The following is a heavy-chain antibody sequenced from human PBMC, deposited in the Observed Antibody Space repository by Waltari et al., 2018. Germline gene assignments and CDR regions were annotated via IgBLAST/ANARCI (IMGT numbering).Heavy chain of an antibody. CDR2: VDPEDGET. Sequence: EVQLVQSGAEVEKPGATVKISCKASGYTFTDYYMHWVQQAPGKGLEWMGRVDPEDGETIYAEKCQGRVTITADTSTDTAYRELSSLRSEDTAVYYCASLGYDSSGYYHIYFDYWGQGTLVTVSS. J-gene: IGHJ4*02. CDR1: GYTFTDYY. V-gene: IGHV1-69-2*01. D-gene: IGHD3-22*01. CDR3: ASLGYDSSGYYHIYFDY.